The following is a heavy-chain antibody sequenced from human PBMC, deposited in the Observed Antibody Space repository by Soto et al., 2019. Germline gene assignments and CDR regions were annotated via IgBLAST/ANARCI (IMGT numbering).Heavy chain of an antibody. J-gene: IGHJ4*02. D-gene: IGHD3-16*01. Sequence: EVQLLDSGGGLVQPGGSLRLSCAASGFTFSNYAMTWVRQGPGKGLEWVSGISGSGGRSYYEDSVKGRFTISRDNSKSKLYLQMNSLRAEDTAVYYCAKAYFVWSSEQPYYFDYWGQGTLVTVSS. CDR3: AKAYFVWSSEQPYYFDY. CDR1: GFTFSNYA. V-gene: IGHV3-23*01. CDR2: ISGSGGRS.